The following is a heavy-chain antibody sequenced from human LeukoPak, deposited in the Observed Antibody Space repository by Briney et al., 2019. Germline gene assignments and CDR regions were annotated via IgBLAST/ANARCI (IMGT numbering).Heavy chain of an antibody. V-gene: IGHV3-33*06. CDR1: GFSSTSSG. D-gene: IGHD6-19*01. Sequence: GGSLRLSCVASGFSSTSSGMYWVRQAPGKGLEWVAVIWHDGSAEFYADPVKGRFSISRDNSRSMVYLQMDSLRDDDTAVYFCAKDSRGGWSGYFDYWGQGTLVTVSS. CDR2: IWHDGSAE. CDR3: AKDSRGGWSGYFDY. J-gene: IGHJ4*02.